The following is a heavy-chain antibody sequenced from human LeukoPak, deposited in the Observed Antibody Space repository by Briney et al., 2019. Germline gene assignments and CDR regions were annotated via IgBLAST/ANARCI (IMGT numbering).Heavy chain of an antibody. J-gene: IGHJ5*02. V-gene: IGHV3-23*01. D-gene: IGHD3-22*01. CDR3: AKDQGYYDSSGYRANSCFDP. CDR2: ISGSSRST. Sequence: GGSLTLSCSASGFIFSSYAMSWVRPAPGKAREWGAAISGSSRSTYYADSVNGRFTISRDTSKNTLYLQMNSLRAEDTPVYYCAKDQGYYDSSGYRANSCFDPWGQGTLVTVSS. CDR1: GFIFSSYA.